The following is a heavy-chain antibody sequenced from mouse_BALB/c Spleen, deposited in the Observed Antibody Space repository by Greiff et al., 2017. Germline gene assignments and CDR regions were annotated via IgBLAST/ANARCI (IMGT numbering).Heavy chain of an antibody. Sequence: EVMLVESGGGLVQPGGSRKLSCAASGFTFSSFGMHWVRQAPEKGLEWVAYISSGSSTIYYADTVKGRFTISRDNPKNTLFLQMTSLRSEDTAMYYCARRAYGNYPYFDYWGQGTTLTVSS. J-gene: IGHJ2*01. CDR1: GFTFSSFG. CDR3: ARRAYGNYPYFDY. CDR2: ISSGSSTI. V-gene: IGHV5-17*02. D-gene: IGHD2-10*02.